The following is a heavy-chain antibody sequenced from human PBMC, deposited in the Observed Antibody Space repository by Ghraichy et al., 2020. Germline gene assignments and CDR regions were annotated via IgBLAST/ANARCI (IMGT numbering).Heavy chain of an antibody. J-gene: IGHJ6*02. CDR3: ASTHYDFWSGSSGNSMDV. CDR2: IYTSGSI. V-gene: IGHV4-4*07. CDR1: GGSIRSYY. D-gene: IGHD3-3*01. Sequence: TLSLTCTVSGGSIRSYYWSWIRQPAGKGLEWIGRIYTSGSINYNPSLKSRVTMSLDTSKNQFSLSLSSVTAADTAVYYCASTHYDFWSGSSGNSMDVWGQGTTVTVSS.